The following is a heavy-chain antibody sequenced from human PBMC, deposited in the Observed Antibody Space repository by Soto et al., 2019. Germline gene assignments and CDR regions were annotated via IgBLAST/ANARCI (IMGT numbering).Heavy chain of an antibody. CDR1: GYTFTGYY. CDR2: INPNSGGT. CDR3: ARDAGSHRSVYWYYGMDV. Sequence: ASVKVSCKASGYTFTGYYMHWVRQAPGQGLEWMGWINPNSGGTNYAQKFQGRVTMTRDTSISTAYMELSRLRSDDTAVYYCARDAGSHRSVYWYYGMDVWGQGTKVTVYS. D-gene: IGHD2-8*02. V-gene: IGHV1-2*02. J-gene: IGHJ6*02.